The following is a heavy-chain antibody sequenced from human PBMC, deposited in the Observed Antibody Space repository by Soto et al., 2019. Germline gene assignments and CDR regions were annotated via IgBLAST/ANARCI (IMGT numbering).Heavy chain of an antibody. D-gene: IGHD7-27*01. V-gene: IGHV3-23*01. CDR3: AKDQQLGTGYYYYYMDV. CDR1: GFTFSSYA. Sequence: GGSLRLSCAASGFTFSSYAMSWVRQAPGKGLEWVSAISGSGGSTYYADSVKGRFTISRDNSKNTLYLQMNSLRAEDTAVYYCAKDQQLGTGYYYYYMDVWGKGTTVTVSS. CDR2: ISGSGGST. J-gene: IGHJ6*03.